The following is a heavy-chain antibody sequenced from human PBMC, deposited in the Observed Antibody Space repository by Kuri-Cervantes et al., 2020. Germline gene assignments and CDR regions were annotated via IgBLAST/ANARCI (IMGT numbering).Heavy chain of an antibody. J-gene: IGHJ6*02. V-gene: IGHV1-2*02. CDR2: INPNSGGT. Sequence: ASVKVSCRVSGYTLTELSMHWVRQAPGQGLEWMGWINPNSGGTNYAQKFQGRVTMTRDTSISTAYMELSRLRSDDTAVYYCARDLEDYYYGMDVWGQGTTVTVSS. CDR1: GYTLTELS. D-gene: IGHD1-1*01. CDR3: ARDLEDYYYGMDV.